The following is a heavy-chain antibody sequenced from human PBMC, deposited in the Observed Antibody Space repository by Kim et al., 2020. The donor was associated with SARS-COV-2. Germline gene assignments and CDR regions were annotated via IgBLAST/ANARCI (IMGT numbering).Heavy chain of an antibody. CDR2: TYYRSKWYN. CDR1: GDSVSSNSAA. V-gene: IGHV6-1*01. Sequence: SQTLSLTCAISGDSVSSNSAAWNWIRQSPSRGLEWLGRTYYRSKWYNDYAVSVKSRITINPDTSKNQFSLQLNSVTPEDTAVYYCARGGGDSSSWYVEYFQHWGQGTLVTVSS. D-gene: IGHD6-13*01. J-gene: IGHJ1*01. CDR3: ARGGGDSSSWYVEYFQH.